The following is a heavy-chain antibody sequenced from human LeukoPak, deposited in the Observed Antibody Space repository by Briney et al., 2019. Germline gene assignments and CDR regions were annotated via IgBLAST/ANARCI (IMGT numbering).Heavy chain of an antibody. CDR2: ISYDGSNK. D-gene: IGHD5-18*01. CDR1: GFTFSSYG. CDR3: AKGGGYSYGVFDY. J-gene: IGHJ4*02. Sequence: PGRSLRLSCAASGFTFSSYGMHWVRQAPGKGLEWVAVISYDGSNKYYADSVKGRFTISRDNSKNTLCLQMNSLRAEDTAVYYCAKGGGYSYGVFDYWGQGTLVTVSS. V-gene: IGHV3-30*18.